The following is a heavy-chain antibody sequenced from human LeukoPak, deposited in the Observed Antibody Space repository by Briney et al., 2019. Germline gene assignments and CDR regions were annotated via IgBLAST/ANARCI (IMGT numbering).Heavy chain of an antibody. Sequence: PGGSLRLSCAASGFTFSAYAMSWVRQAPGKGLEWVSGMSGNGVTTYHADSVKGRFTISRDNSKNTLYLQMNNLRAEDTAVYYCARRDYYDSSGYSPLFDYWGQGTLVTVPS. D-gene: IGHD3-22*01. CDR1: GFTFSAYA. CDR3: ARRDYYDSSGYSPLFDY. CDR2: MSGNGVTT. V-gene: IGHV3-23*01. J-gene: IGHJ4*02.